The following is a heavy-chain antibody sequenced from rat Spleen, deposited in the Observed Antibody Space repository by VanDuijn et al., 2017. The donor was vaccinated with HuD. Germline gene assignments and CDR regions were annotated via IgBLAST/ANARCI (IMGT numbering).Heavy chain of an antibody. CDR3: ARHPPSFGVRGFDY. CDR2: IWAGSGT. V-gene: IGHV2-72*01. CDR1: GFSLTSYH. J-gene: IGHJ2*01. Sequence: QVQLKESGPGLVQPSQTLSLTCPVSGFSLTSYHVSWVRQPPGKSLVWMGTIWAGSGTNYNSAVQSRLSISRDTSKSQVFLKMNSLQAEDTGTYHCARHPPSFGVRGFDYWGQGVMVTVSS. D-gene: IGHD4-3*01.